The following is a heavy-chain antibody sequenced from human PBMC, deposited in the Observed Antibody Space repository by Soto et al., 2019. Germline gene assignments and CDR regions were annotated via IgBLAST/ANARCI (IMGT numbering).Heavy chain of an antibody. J-gene: IGHJ6*02. CDR3: AKVLCDFWSGYCLVYGMDV. CDR1: GFTFSSYA. D-gene: IGHD3-3*01. CDR2: ISGSGGST. V-gene: IGHV3-23*01. Sequence: LRLSCAASGFTFSSYAMSWVRQAPGKGLEWVSAISGSGGSTYYADSVKGRFTISRDNSKNTLYLQMNSLRAEDTAVYYCAKVLCDFWSGYCLVYGMDVWGQGTTVTVSS.